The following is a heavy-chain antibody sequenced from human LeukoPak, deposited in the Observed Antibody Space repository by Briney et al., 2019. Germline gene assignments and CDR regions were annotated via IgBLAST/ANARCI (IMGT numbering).Heavy chain of an antibody. Sequence: PGGSLRLSCAASGFTFSTYWMHWVRQVPGKGLLWVSRINGDGSTTTYADSVKGRFTISRDNAKNTVYLQMNSLRGDDTAVYYCTRGGVDYWGQGTLVTVSS. D-gene: IGHD3-10*01. J-gene: IGHJ4*02. CDR2: INGDGSTT. CDR3: TRGGVDY. CDR1: GFTFSTYW. V-gene: IGHV3-74*01.